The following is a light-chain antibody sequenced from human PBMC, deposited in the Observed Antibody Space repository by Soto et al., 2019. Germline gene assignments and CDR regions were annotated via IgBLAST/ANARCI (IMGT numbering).Light chain of an antibody. J-gene: IGKJ4*01. V-gene: IGKV3-11*01. Sequence: DIVLTPSPATLSLSPWDRASLSCRASQTVSSSLAWYQQKPGQAPRHLIYEASNRATGIPARFSGSGSGADFTLTISSLEPEDFALYYCQQHINWPLTFGGGTKVDIK. CDR2: EAS. CDR1: QTVSSS. CDR3: QQHINWPLT.